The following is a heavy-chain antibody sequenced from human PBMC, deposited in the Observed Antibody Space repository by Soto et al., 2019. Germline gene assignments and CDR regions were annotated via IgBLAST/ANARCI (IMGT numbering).Heavy chain of an antibody. CDR2: IKQDGSEK. CDR3: ASLGGYGY. V-gene: IGHV3-7*01. J-gene: IGHJ4*02. Sequence: EVQLVESGGGLVQPAGSVRLSCAASGFTFSSYWMSWVRQAPVKGLEWVANIKQDGSEKYYVDSVKGRFTSSRDNAKNSRYLQMNSLRAEDTAVYYCASLGGYGYWGQGTLVTVSS. D-gene: IGHD3-16*01. CDR1: GFTFSSYW.